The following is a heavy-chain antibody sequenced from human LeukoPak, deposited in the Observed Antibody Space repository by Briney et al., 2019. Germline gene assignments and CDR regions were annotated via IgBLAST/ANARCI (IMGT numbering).Heavy chain of an antibody. V-gene: IGHV1-18*04. D-gene: IGHD2-2*01. J-gene: IGHJ6*02. Sequence: ASVKVSCKASGYTFPSYFMHWARQAPGQGLEWMGWISAYNGNTNYAQKLQGRVTMTTDTSTSTAYMELRSLRSDDTAVYYCARRLGYCSSTSCLYYYGMDVWGQGTTVTVSS. CDR3: ARRLGYCSSTSCLYYYGMDV. CDR2: ISAYNGNT. CDR1: GYTFPSYF.